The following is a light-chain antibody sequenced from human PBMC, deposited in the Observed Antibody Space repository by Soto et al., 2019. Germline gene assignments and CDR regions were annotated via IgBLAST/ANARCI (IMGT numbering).Light chain of an antibody. J-gene: IGKJ5*01. CDR1: QSVSSY. Sequence: EIVLTQSQNTLSSSPGERATLSCRASQSVSSYLAWYQQKPGQAPRLLIYDASNRATGIPARFSGSGSGTDISPVTTCLLNRASAQSCGQQRSDGSTFAPGTRLEIK. CDR2: DAS. V-gene: IGKV3-11*01. CDR3: QQRSDGST.